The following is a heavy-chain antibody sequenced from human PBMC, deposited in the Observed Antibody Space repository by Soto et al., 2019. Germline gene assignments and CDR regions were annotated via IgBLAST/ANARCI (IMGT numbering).Heavy chain of an antibody. V-gene: IGHV4-59*01. D-gene: IGHD6-13*01. CDR2: IYYSGST. Sequence: SETLSLTCTVSGGSISRYYWSWIRQPPGKGLEWIGYIYYSGSTNYNPSLKSRVTILVDTSKSQFSLKLSSVTAADTAVYYCARDPIIAAAGTWNWFDPWAQRTLVPVSA. CDR1: GGSISRYY. CDR3: ARDPIIAAAGTWNWFDP. J-gene: IGHJ5*02.